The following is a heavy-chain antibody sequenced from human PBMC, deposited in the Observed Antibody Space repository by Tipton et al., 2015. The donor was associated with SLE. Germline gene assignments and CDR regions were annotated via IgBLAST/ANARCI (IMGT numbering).Heavy chain of an antibody. V-gene: IGHV3-74*01. D-gene: IGHD2-21*01. CDR2: INSDGSST. Sequence: SLRLSCAASGFTFSSYWMHWVRQAPGKGLVWVSRINSDGSSTNYADSVKGRFIISRDNAKDTVYLQMNSVRAEDTAMYYCSIPDHRNDFDYWGQGTLVTVSS. CDR1: GFTFSSYW. CDR3: SIPDHRNDFDY. J-gene: IGHJ4*02.